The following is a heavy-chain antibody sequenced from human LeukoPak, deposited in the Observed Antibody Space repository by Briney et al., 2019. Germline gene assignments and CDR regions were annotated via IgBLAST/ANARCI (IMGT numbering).Heavy chain of an antibody. CDR3: AILDGSVGLDY. Sequence: SVKVSCKASGGTFSSYAISWVRQAPGQGLEWMGRIIPIFGIANYAQKFQGRVTITADKSTSTAYMELSSLRSDDTAVYYCAILDGSVGLDYWGQGTLVTVSS. J-gene: IGHJ4*02. CDR2: IIPIFGIA. V-gene: IGHV1-69*04. D-gene: IGHD1-26*01. CDR1: GGTFSSYA.